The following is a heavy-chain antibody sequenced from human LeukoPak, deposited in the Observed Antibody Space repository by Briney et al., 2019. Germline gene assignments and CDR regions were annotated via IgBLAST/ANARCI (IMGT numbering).Heavy chain of an antibody. CDR1: GGSISSGSYY. D-gene: IGHD2-2*01. CDR2: IYYSGST. V-gene: IGHV4-39*01. Sequence: SETLSLTCTVSGGSISSGSYYWGWIRQPPGKGLEWIGSIYYSGSTYYNPSLKSRVTISVDTSKNQFSLKLSSVTAADTAVYYCARRNVVVPAARGPYNWFDPWGQGTLVTVSS. CDR3: ARRNVVVPAARGPYNWFDP. J-gene: IGHJ5*02.